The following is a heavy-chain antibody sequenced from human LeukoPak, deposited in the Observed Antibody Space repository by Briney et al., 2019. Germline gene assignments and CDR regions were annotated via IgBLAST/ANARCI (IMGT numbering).Heavy chain of an antibody. Sequence: ASVKVSCKASGYTFTSYGINWVRQATGQGLEWMGWMNPNSGNTGYAQKFQGRVTMTRNTSISTAYMELSSLRSEDTAVYYCARGRVVPAAIYYYYYYMDVWGKGTTVTVSS. D-gene: IGHD2-2*01. V-gene: IGHV1-8*01. CDR2: MNPNSGNT. J-gene: IGHJ6*03. CDR3: ARGRVVPAAIYYYYYYMDV. CDR1: GYTFTSYG.